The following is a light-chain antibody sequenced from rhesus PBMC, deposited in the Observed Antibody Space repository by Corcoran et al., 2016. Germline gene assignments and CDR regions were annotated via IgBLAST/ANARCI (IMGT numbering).Light chain of an antibody. Sequence: DIQMTQSPSSLSASVGDRVTITCRASQAISNSLAWFQQKPRRAPTPLISKASTLRSGVPSRFSGSASGTDLPLTISGLQPDDFATYYCQQRISYPLTFGGVTKVAIK. CDR1: QAISNS. J-gene: IGKJ4*01. CDR3: QQRISYPLT. V-gene: IGKV1-25*01. CDR2: KAS.